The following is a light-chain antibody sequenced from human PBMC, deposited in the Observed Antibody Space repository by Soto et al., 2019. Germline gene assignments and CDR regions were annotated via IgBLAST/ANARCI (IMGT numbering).Light chain of an antibody. V-gene: IGKV3-20*01. J-gene: IGKJ5*01. CDR1: QSVRSTY. CDR3: QYYSSSLSIT. CDR2: GAS. Sequence: EIVLTQSPGILSLSPGERATLSCRASQSVRSTYLAWYQQKPGQAPRLLIHGASSRATGIPDRFSGSGSGTDFTLTISRLEPEDVAVYYCQYYSSSLSITFGQGRRLDIK.